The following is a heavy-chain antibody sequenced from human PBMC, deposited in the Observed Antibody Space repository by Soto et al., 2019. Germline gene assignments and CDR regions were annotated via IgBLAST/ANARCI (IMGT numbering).Heavy chain of an antibody. D-gene: IGHD3-22*01. CDR1: GGSMSSYY. J-gene: IGHJ6*02. Sequence: SETLSLTCTVSGGSMSSYYWSWIRQSAGKGLEWIGRIHSSGSTNYNPSLKSRVTMSVDTSKNQFSLKLRSVTAADTAVYYCARLSDDSSGYPNYYYYGMDVWGQGTTVTSP. CDR2: IHSSGST. V-gene: IGHV4-4*07. CDR3: ARLSDDSSGYPNYYYYGMDV.